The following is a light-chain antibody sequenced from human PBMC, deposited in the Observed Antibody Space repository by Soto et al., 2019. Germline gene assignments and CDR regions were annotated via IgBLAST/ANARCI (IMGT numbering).Light chain of an antibody. CDR2: KAS. CDR3: QQHSSYPLT. V-gene: IGKV1-5*03. J-gene: IGKJ3*01. CDR1: QSISSW. Sequence: DIQMTQSPSTLSASVGDRVTITCRASQSISSWLAWYQQKAGKAPKLLIYKASGLESGVPPRFSGSGSGTEFTLTIRSLQPDDFATYYCQQHSSYPLTFGPGTKVDIK.